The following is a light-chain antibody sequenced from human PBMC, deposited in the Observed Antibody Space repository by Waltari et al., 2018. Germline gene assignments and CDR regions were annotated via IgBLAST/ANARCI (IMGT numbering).Light chain of an antibody. Sequence: EIVLTQSPATLSFFPWERVTLSCCASQSVSRYMAWYQKKPGQAPRLLIYDKYNRATGIPARLSGSGSGSDFTLTIRSLEPGDSAVYYCHQHNNWPYTFGPGTKREI. V-gene: IGKV3-11*01. CDR3: HQHNNWPYT. CDR1: QSVSRY. J-gene: IGKJ2*01. CDR2: DKY.